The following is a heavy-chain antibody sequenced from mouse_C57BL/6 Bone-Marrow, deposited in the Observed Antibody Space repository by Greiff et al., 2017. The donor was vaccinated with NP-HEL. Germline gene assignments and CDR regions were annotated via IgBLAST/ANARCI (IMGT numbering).Heavy chain of an antibody. CDR3: ARGGAYYYAMGY. CDR1: GYTFTSYW. Sequence: QVQLQQPGAELVMPGASVKLSCKASGYTFTSYWMHWVKQRPGQGLEWIGEIDPSDSYTNYNQKFKGKSTLTVDKSSSTAYMQLSSLTSEDSAVYYCARGGAYYYAMGYWGQGTSVTGSS. CDR2: IDPSDSYT. J-gene: IGHJ4*01. V-gene: IGHV1-69*01.